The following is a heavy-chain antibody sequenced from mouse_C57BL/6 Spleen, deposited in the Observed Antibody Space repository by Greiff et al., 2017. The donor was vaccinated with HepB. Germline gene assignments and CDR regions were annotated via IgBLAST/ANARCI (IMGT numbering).Heavy chain of an antibody. Sequence: QVQLQQPGAELVRPGSSVKLSCKASGYTFTSYWMDWVKQRPGQGLEWIGNIYPSDSETHYNHKFKDKATLTVDKSSSTAYMQLSSLTSEDSAVYYCARNIHYYGSSYVAYWGQGTLVTVSA. J-gene: IGHJ3*01. CDR1: GYTFTSYW. CDR2: IYPSDSET. V-gene: IGHV1-61*01. CDR3: ARNIHYYGSSYVAY. D-gene: IGHD1-1*01.